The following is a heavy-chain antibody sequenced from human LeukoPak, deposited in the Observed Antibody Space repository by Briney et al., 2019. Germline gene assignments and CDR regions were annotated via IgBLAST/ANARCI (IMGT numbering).Heavy chain of an antibody. V-gene: IGHV4-28*01. Sequence: SETLSLTCAFSGYSISRSNWWGWIRQPPGKGLEWIGYIDYSGTTYYSPSLKSRVTMSVDTTKNQFSLKIHSVSAVDTAVYYCSRYSGSQGWFDPWGQGTLVTVSS. CDR3: SRYSGSQGWFDP. CDR2: IDYSGTT. J-gene: IGHJ5*02. CDR1: GYSISRSNW. D-gene: IGHD1-26*01.